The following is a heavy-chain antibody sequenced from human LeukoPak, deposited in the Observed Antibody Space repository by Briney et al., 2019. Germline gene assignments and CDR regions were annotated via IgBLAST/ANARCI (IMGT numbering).Heavy chain of an antibody. J-gene: IGHJ2*01. D-gene: IGHD4-17*01. CDR1: GFTFSSHW. CDR2: IKTDGSRT. V-gene: IGHV3-74*01. Sequence: GGSLRLSCAASGFTFSSHWMHWVSQAPGKGLVWVSRIKTDGSRTTYADSVKGRFTISRDNAKNNLYLQMNSLRAEDTAVYYCVREDYNDSGWYFDLWGRGTLVTVSS. CDR3: VREDYNDSGWYFDL.